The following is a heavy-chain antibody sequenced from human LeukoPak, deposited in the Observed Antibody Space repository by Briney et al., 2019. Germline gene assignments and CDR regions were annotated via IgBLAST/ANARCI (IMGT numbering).Heavy chain of an antibody. V-gene: IGHV1-2*02. Sequence: ASVKASCKASGYTFTGYYMHWVRQAPGQGLGWMGWINPNSGGTNYAQKFQGRVTMTRDTSISTAYMELSRLRSDDTAVYYCARDGGSSSWYALDYWGQGTLVTVSS. J-gene: IGHJ4*02. CDR3: ARDGGSSSWYALDY. CDR2: INPNSGGT. CDR1: GYTFTGYY. D-gene: IGHD6-13*01.